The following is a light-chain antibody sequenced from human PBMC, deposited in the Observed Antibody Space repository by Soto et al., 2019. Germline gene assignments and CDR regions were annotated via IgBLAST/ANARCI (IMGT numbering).Light chain of an antibody. CDR2: EVN. V-gene: IGLV2-14*03. Sequence: QSALTQPASVSGSPGQSITISCTGTSSDVGGYNYVSWYQQHPGKAPKIMIYEVNNRPSGTSYRFSGSKSGNTASLTISGLQAEDEADYYCSSFTRSSTWLFGGGTKLTVL. J-gene: IGLJ3*02. CDR3: SSFTRSSTWL. CDR1: SSDVGGYNY.